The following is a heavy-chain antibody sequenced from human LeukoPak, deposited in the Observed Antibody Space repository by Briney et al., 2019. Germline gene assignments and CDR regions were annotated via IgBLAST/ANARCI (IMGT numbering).Heavy chain of an antibody. CDR2: IYYSGST. CDR1: GFTFSSYG. CDR3: ARGTVTTGDFDY. D-gene: IGHD4-17*01. Sequence: GSLRLSCAASGFTFSSYGMSWVRQAPGKGLEWIGSIYYSGSTYYNPSLKSRVTISVDTSKNQFSLKLSSVTAADTAVYYCARGTVTTGDFDYWGQGTLVTVSS. J-gene: IGHJ4*02. V-gene: IGHV4-39*07.